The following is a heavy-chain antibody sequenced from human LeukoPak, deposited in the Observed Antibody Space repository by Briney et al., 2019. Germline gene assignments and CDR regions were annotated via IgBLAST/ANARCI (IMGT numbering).Heavy chain of an antibody. CDR2: IYTSGST. J-gene: IGHJ4*02. D-gene: IGHD2-15*01. CDR1: GGSISSGSYY. V-gene: IGHV4-61*02. Sequence: SETLSLTCTVSGGSISSGSYYWSWIRQPAGKGLEWIGRIYTSGSTNYNPSLKSRVTTSVDTSKNQFSLKLSSVTAADTAVYYCARGHCSGGSCYSRWSYFDYWGQGTLVTVSS. CDR3: ARGHCSGGSCYSRWSYFDY.